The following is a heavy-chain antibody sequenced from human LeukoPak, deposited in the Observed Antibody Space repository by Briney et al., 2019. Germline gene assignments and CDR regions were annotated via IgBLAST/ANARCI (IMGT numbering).Heavy chain of an antibody. V-gene: IGHV3-21*01. D-gene: IGHD3-3*01. J-gene: IGHJ3*02. CDR3: ARVLRLDSDAFDI. Sequence: GGSLTLSCAASGFTFSSYSMNWVRQAPGKGLEWVSSISSSSSYIYYADSVKGRFTISRDNAKNSLYLQMNSLRAEDTAVYYCARVLRLDSDAFDIWGQGTMVTVSS. CDR1: GFTFSSYS. CDR2: ISSSSSYI.